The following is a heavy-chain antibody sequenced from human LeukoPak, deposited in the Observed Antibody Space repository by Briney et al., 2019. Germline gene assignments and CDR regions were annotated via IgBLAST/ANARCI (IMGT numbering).Heavy chain of an antibody. V-gene: IGHV1-2*02. D-gene: IGHD1-26*01. J-gene: IGHJ4*02. CDR2: INPNSGGT. CDR1: GYTFTGYY. Sequence: PGASVKVSCKASGYTFTGYYMHWVRQAPGQGLEWMGWINPNSGGTNYAQKFQGRVTMTRDTSISTAYMELSRLRSDDTAVYYCARARGEWELLRIDYWGQGTLVTVSS. CDR3: ARARGEWELLRIDY.